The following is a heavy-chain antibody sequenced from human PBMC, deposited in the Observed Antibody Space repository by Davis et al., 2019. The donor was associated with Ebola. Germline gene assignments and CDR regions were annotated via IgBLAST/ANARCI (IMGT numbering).Heavy chain of an antibody. V-gene: IGHV1-46*01. J-gene: IGHJ4*01. CDR3: VIISMT. D-gene: IGHD2-21*02. Sequence: ASVTVSCKASGYNFRTKYMNWVRQAPGHGLKWMGVIDPTDGSTTYAQEFQGRVTMTRDTSTSTMYLEVRRLTFEDTAVYYYVIISMTWGQGTLVTVSS. CDR1: GYNFRTKY. CDR2: IDPTDGST.